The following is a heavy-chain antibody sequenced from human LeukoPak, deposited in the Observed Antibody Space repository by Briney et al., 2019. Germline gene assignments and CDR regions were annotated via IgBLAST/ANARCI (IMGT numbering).Heavy chain of an antibody. Sequence: GASVKVSCKASGYTFTSYGISWVRQAPGQGLEWMGWISAYNGNTNYAQKFQGRVTMTRDTSISTAYMELSRLRSDDTAVYYCARARTAMDLYYFDYWGQGTLVTVSS. CDR2: ISAYNGNT. D-gene: IGHD5-18*01. J-gene: IGHJ4*02. CDR3: ARARTAMDLYYFDY. CDR1: GYTFTSYG. V-gene: IGHV1-18*01.